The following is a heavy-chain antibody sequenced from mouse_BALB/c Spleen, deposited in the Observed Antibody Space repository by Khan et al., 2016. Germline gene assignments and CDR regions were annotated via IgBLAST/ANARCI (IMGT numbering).Heavy chain of an antibody. CDR2: ISYSGST. J-gene: IGHJ4*01. V-gene: IGHV3-2*02. CDR1: GYSITSDYA. D-gene: IGHD2-14*01. Sequence: EVQLQESGPGLVKPSQSLSLTCTVTGYSITSDYAWNWIRQFPGNKLEWMGYISYSGSTSYNPSLKSRISITRDTSKNQFFLQLNSVTTEDTATYYCARGYYRYEDHAIDYWGQGTSVTVSS. CDR3: ARGYYRYEDHAIDY.